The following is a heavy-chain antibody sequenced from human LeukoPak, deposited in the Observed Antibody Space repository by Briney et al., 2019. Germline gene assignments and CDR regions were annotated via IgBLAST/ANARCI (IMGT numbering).Heavy chain of an antibody. CDR3: ASSYYYYYGMDV. CDR2: IYYSGST. V-gene: IGHV4-59*08. Sequence: SETLSLTCTVSGGSISSYYWSWIRRPPGKGLEWIGYIYYSGSTNYNPSLKSRVTISVDTSKNQFSLKLSSVTAADTAVYYCASSYYYYYGMDVWGQGTTVTVSS. J-gene: IGHJ6*02. CDR1: GGSISSYY.